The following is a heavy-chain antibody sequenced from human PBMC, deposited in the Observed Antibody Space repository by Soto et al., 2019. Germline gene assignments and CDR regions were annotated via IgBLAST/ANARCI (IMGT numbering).Heavy chain of an antibody. D-gene: IGHD3-9*01. J-gene: IGHJ4*01. CDR3: ARALEPVDVQYFDWLNGYFDY. Sequence: PGGSXRLSCAASGFTLRHYAMHWVRQGPGKGLEYVSATTSNGGSTFYANSVKGRFTISRDNSKDTLYLQMGSLRTDDMAVYYSARALEPVDVQYFDWLNGYFDYWGHGTLVTVSS. CDR2: TTSNGGST. CDR1: GFTLRHYA. V-gene: IGHV3-64*01.